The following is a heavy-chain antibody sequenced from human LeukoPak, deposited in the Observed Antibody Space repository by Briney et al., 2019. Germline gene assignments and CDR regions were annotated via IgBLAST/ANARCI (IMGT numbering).Heavy chain of an antibody. CDR2: MNPNSGNT. Sequence: ASVKVSCKASGYTFTSYDINWVRQATGQGLEWMGWMNPNSGNTSYAQKFQGRVTMARNTSISTAYMKLSSLRSEDTAVYYCARGSISWFGELSPTNWFDPWGQGTLVTVSS. CDR1: GYTFTSYD. D-gene: IGHD3-10*01. J-gene: IGHJ5*02. CDR3: ARGSISWFGELSPTNWFDP. V-gene: IGHV1-8*01.